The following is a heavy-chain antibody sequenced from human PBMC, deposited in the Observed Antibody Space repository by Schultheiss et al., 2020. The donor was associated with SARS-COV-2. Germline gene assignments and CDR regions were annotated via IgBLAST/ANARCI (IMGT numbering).Heavy chain of an antibody. Sequence: ASVKVSCKASGYTFTGYYMHWVRQAPGQGLEWMGWINPNSGGTNYAQKFQGRVTMTRDTSISTAYMELSRLRSDDTAVYYCARDRWERSPTTRMRDDYWGQGTLVTVSS. CDR1: GYTFTGYY. D-gene: IGHD1-26*01. V-gene: IGHV1-2*02. CDR3: ARDRWERSPTTRMRDDY. J-gene: IGHJ4*02. CDR2: INPNSGGT.